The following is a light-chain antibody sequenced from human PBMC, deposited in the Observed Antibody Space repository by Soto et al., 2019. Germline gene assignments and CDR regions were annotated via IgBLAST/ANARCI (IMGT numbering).Light chain of an antibody. CDR1: SSNIGSNY. J-gene: IGLJ3*02. V-gene: IGLV1-47*01. Sequence: QAVVTQPPSASGTPGQRVTISCSGSSSNIGSNYVYWYQQLPGTAPKLLIYRNNQRPPGVPDRFSGSKSGTSASLAISGLRSEDEADYYCAAWDDSLSGLFGGGTQLTVL. CDR3: AAWDDSLSGL. CDR2: RNN.